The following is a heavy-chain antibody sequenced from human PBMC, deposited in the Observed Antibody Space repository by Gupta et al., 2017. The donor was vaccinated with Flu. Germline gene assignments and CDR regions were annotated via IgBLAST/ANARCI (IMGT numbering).Heavy chain of an antibody. CDR1: GSTFSNYA. CDR3: AKDRQYWNYCDTCDI. CDR2: ISGDGGST. V-gene: IGHV3-23*01. Sequence: PGGSLRLSCAASGSTFSNYAMSWVRQTPGKGLEWVSGISGDGGSTYYADSVKGRFTISRANPKNTLYMQMNSLRAEDTAVYYCAKDRQYWNYCDTCDIWGQGTRVTVSS. J-gene: IGHJ3*02. D-gene: IGHD1-7*01.